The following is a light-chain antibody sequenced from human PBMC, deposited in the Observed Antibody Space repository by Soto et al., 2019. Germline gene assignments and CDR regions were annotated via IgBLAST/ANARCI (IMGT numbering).Light chain of an antibody. CDR3: ETWDSNPHV. Sequence: QPVLTQSSSASASLGSSVKLTCTLSSGHSSYIIAWHQQQPGKAPRYLMKLEGSGSYNKGSGVPDRFSGSSSGADRYLTISNLQFEDEADYYCETWDSNPHVFGGATNLTVL. CDR2: LEGSGSY. J-gene: IGLJ3*02. CDR1: SGHSSYI. V-gene: IGLV4-60*02.